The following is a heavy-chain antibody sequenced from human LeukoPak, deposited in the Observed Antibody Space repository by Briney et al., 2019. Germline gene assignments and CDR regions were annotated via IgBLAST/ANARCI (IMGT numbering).Heavy chain of an antibody. D-gene: IGHD5-12*01. Sequence: PSETLSLTCTVSGGSVSSGGYYWSWIRQHPGKGLEWIGYIYYSGSTYYNPSLKSRVTISVDTSKNQFSLKLSSVTAADTAVYYCARLRGGAFDIWGQGTMVTVSS. J-gene: IGHJ3*02. CDR2: IYYSGST. V-gene: IGHV4-31*03. CDR1: GGSVSSGGYY. CDR3: ARLRGGAFDI.